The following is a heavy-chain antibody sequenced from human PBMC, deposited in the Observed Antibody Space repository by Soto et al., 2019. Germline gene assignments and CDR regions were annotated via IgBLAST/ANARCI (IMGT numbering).Heavy chain of an antibody. J-gene: IGHJ4*02. V-gene: IGHV4-59*08. D-gene: IGHD6-13*01. CDR3: ARHSSSWPSFGY. CDR2: IYYSGSS. CDR1: GGSIGNSY. Sequence: QVQLQESGPGLVKPSETLSLTCTVSGGSIGNSYWSWIRQSPGKGLEWIGYIYYSGSSNYNPSLKSRVSISVDTSKNQFALKLCSVTAADTAVYYCARHSSSWPSFGYWGQGTLVIVSS.